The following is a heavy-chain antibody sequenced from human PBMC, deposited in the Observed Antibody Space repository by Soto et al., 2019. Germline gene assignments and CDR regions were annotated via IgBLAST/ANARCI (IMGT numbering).Heavy chain of an antibody. CDR1: GFTFTSYG. CDR3: VSDRGYGHASVPYS. D-gene: IGHD5-18*01. CDR2: ISYDGGLQ. Sequence: QAHLVESGGGVVQPGRSLRLSCAASGFTFTSYGMHWVRQAPGTRLEWVAGISYDGGLQHYADSVKGRFTISTDNSKNIVLLQMNSLRAEDTAVYYCVSDRGYGHASVPYSWGQGTLVSVSS. V-gene: IGHV3-30*03. J-gene: IGHJ4*02.